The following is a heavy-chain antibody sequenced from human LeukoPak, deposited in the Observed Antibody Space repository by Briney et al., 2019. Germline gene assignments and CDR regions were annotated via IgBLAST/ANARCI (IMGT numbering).Heavy chain of an antibody. CDR2: INHSGST. D-gene: IGHD6-13*01. V-gene: IGHV4-34*01. J-gene: IGHJ5*02. CDR1: GGSFSGYY. Sequence: KASETLSLTCAVYGGSFSGYYWSWIRQPPGKGLEWIGEINHSGSTNYNPSLKSRVTISVDTSKNQFSLKLSSVTAADTAVYYCARKMPPGIAASRRWFDPWGQGTLVTVSS. CDR3: ARKMPPGIAASRRWFDP.